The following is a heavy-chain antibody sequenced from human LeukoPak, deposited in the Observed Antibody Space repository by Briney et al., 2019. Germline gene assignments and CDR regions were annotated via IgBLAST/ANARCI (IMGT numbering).Heavy chain of an antibody. D-gene: IGHD3-10*01. V-gene: IGHV3-30*03. CDR3: ATLKKSGDFDY. CDR1: GFTFSSYG. CDR2: ISYDGSNK. Sequence: QTGGSLRLSCAASGFTFSSYGMHWVRQAPGKGLEWVAVISYDGSNKYYADSVKGRFTISRDNSKNTLYLQMNSLRAEDTAVYYCATLKKSGDFDYWGQGTLVTVSS. J-gene: IGHJ4*02.